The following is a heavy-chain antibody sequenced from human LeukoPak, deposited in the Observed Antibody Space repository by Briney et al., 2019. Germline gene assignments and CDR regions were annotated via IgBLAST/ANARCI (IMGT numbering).Heavy chain of an antibody. CDR2: IYPRDSDT. D-gene: IGHD4-17*01. CDR3: ARLKGGLVKLRECYFDY. Sequence: GDSLKISCKDSGDTFTTHWIGWVRQMPGKGLEWMGIIYPRDSDTRYSPSFQGQVTISADKSISTAYLQWSSLKASDTAMYYCARLKGGLVKLRECYFDYWGQGTLVTV. J-gene: IGHJ4*02. V-gene: IGHV5-51*01. CDR1: GDTFTTHW.